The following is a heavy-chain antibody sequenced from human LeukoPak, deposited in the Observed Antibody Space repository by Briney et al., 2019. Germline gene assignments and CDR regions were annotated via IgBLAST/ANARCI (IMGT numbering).Heavy chain of an antibody. V-gene: IGHV1-69*13. Sequence: ASVKVSCKASGYTFTSYGISWVRQAPGQGLEWMGGIIPIFGTANYAQKFQGRVTITADESTSTAYMELSSLRSEDTAVYYCGGCPYYYYYGMDVWGQGTTVTVSS. CDR1: GYTFTSYG. D-gene: IGHD4/OR15-4a*01. CDR2: IIPIFGTA. J-gene: IGHJ6*02. CDR3: GGCPYYYYYGMDV.